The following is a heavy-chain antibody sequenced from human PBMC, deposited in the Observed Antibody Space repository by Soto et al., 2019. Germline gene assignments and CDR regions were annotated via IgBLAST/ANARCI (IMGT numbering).Heavy chain of an antibody. J-gene: IGHJ4*02. D-gene: IGHD4-17*01. CDR1: GGSCSGYY. CDR2: AHHSGRT. Sequence: SETLSLTCAVYGGSCSGYYWSWIRQPPGKGLEWIGEAHHSGRTNYNPSLKSRVTISVDTSKNQFSLKLSSVTAADTAVYYCARTYGGNTFDYWGQGTLVTVSS. CDR3: ARTYGGNTFDY. V-gene: IGHV4-34*01.